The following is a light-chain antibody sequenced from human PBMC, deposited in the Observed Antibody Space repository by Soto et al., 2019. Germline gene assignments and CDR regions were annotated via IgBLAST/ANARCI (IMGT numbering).Light chain of an antibody. CDR1: QDISNY. CDR2: DAS. V-gene: IGKV1-33*01. Sequence: DIQMTQSPSSLSASEGDRVTITCPASQDISNYLNWYQQKPGKAPKLLIYDASNLETGVPSRFSGSGSGTDFTFTISSLQPEDIATYYCQQYDNLPLTFGGGTKVDIK. CDR3: QQYDNLPLT. J-gene: IGKJ4*01.